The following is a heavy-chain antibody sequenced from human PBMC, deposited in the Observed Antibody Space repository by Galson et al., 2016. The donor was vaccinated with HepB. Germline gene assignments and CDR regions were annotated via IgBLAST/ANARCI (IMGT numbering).Heavy chain of an antibody. CDR1: GFSVSDYW. CDR2: IIHDGSDT. Sequence: SLRLSCAASGFSVSDYWTHWVRQVPGKGLEWVSRIIHDGSDTAYADSVKGRFTISRDNAKNTVFLQMNNLRADDTAVYYCTTLYFDWFDWLDYDGVDVWGQGTTVTVSS. CDR3: TTLYFDWFDWLDYDGVDV. J-gene: IGHJ6*02. D-gene: IGHD3-9*01. V-gene: IGHV3-74*01.